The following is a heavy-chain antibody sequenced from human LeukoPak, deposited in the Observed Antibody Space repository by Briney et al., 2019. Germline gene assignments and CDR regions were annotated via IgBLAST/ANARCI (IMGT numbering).Heavy chain of an antibody. CDR3: AILNHPDGRVY. V-gene: IGHV5-51*01. CDR2: IYAGNSDT. CDR1: GYTFTTSW. D-gene: IGHD5-24*01. J-gene: IGHJ4*02. Sequence: GESLKISCQGFGYTFTTSWIGWVGQLPGKGLEWMAIIYAGNSDTKYSPSFQGQVSISTDRSISTAYLQWSSLQASDTAIYFCAILNHPDGRVYWGQGTLVTVSS.